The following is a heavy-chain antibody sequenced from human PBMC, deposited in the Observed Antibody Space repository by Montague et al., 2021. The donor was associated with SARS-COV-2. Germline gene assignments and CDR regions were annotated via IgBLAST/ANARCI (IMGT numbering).Heavy chain of an antibody. V-gene: IGHV4-34*01. J-gene: IGHJ4*02. CDR1: GGSFSGYY. D-gene: IGHD3-22*01. Sequence: SETLFLTCAVYGGSFSGYYWSWIRQPPGKGLEWIGEINHGGITNYSPSLKSRVTISADTSKNQFSLKLKSVTAADTANYYCARGHQGVAMIVVVMIGAEYYFDYWGQGSLVTVSS. CDR2: INHGGIT. CDR3: ARGHQGVAMIVVVMIGAEYYFDY.